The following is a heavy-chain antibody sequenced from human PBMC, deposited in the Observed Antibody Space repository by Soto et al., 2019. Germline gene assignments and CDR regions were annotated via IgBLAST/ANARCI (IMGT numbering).Heavy chain of an antibody. CDR2: INHSGST. J-gene: IGHJ5*02. CDR1: GGAFSGYY. CDR3: ARVSPLFIAAHWFDP. V-gene: IGHV4-34*01. D-gene: IGHD6-6*01. Sequence: SETLSLTCAVYGGAFSGYYWSWIRQPPGKGLEWIGEINHSGSTNYNPSLKSRVTISVDTSKNQFSLKLSSVTAADTAVYYCARVSPLFIAAHWFDPWGQGTLVTVSS.